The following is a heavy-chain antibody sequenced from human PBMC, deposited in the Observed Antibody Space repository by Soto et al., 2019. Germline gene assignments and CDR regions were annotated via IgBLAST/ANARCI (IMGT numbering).Heavy chain of an antibody. CDR1: GGTFSSYP. CDR2: IIPILGIA. CDR3: ARELSNSSSWLYDAFDI. J-gene: IGHJ3*02. D-gene: IGHD6-13*01. V-gene: IGHV1-69*04. Sequence: ASVKVSCKASGGTFSSYPISWVRQAPGQGLEWMGRIIPILGIANYAQKFQGRVTITADKSTSTAYMELSSLRSEDTAVYYCARELSNSSSWLYDAFDIWGQGTMVTVSS.